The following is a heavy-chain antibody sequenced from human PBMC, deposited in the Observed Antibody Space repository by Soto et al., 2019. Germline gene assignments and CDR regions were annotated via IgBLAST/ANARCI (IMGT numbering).Heavy chain of an antibody. CDR1: GYTFTSYG. J-gene: IGHJ4*02. Sequence: QVQLVQSGAEVKKPGASVKVSCKASGYTFTSYGFSWVRQAPGQGLEWMGWISAYNGNTNYAQKLQGRVTMTTDTSTSKGYMELRRLRSDDTAVYYCASGTTVETGNYWGQGTLVTVSS. V-gene: IGHV1-18*01. D-gene: IGHD4-17*01. CDR3: ASGTTVETGNY. CDR2: ISAYNGNT.